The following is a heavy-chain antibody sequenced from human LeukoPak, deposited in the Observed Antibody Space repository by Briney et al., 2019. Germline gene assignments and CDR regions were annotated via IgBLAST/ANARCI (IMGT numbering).Heavy chain of an antibody. CDR2: INPNSGGT. CDR1: GYTFTGYY. D-gene: IGHD2-21*02. J-gene: IGHJ5*02. CDR3: ARDGAYCGGDCYFDP. V-gene: IGHV1-2*02. Sequence: GASVKVSCKASGYTFTGYYMHWVRQAPGQGLEWTGWINPNSGGTNYAQKFQGRVTMTRDTSISTAYMELSRLRSDDTAVYYCARDGAYCGGDCYFDPWGQGTLVTVSS.